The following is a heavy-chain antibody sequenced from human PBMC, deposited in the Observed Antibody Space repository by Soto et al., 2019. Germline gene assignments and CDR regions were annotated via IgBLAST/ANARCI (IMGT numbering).Heavy chain of an antibody. CDR2: IYYSGST. D-gene: IGHD4-17*01. CDR1: GGSISSYY. Sequence: SETLSLTCTVSGGSISSYYWSWIRQPPGKGLEWIGYIYYSGSTNYNPSLKSRVTISVDTSKNQFSLKLGSVTAADTAVYYCARDRYGNFDYWGQGTLVTVSS. J-gene: IGHJ4*02. CDR3: ARDRYGNFDY. V-gene: IGHV4-59*01.